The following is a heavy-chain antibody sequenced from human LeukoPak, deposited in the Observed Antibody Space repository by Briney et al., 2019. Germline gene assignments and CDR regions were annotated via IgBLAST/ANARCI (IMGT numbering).Heavy chain of an antibody. J-gene: IGHJ6*03. V-gene: IGHV3-15*01. CDR3: TTLSESIYYYYYMDV. D-gene: IGHD1-14*01. CDR2: IKSKTDGGTT. CDR1: GFTFSNAW. Sequence: GGSLRLSCAASGFTFSNAWMSWVRQAPGKGLEWVGRIKSKTDGGTTDYAAPVKGRFTISRDDSKNTLYLQMNSLKTEDTAVYYCTTLSESIYYYYYMDVWGKGTTVTVSS.